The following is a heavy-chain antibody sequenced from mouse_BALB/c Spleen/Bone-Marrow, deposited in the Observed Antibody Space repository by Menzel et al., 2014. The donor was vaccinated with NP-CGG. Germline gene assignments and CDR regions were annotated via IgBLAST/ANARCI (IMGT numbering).Heavy chain of an antibody. CDR1: GYTFTTYW. V-gene: IGHV1-7*01. CDR3: VLITPVVSDY. Sequence: QVQLQQSGAELAKPGASVKMSCKASGYTFTTYWVHWVKQRPGQGLEWIGYINPSTGYTEYIQKFKDKAALTADKSSSTAHMQLNSLTSEDSSVYYCVLITPVVSDYWGQGTTLTVSS. D-gene: IGHD1-1*01. CDR2: INPSTGYT. J-gene: IGHJ2*01.